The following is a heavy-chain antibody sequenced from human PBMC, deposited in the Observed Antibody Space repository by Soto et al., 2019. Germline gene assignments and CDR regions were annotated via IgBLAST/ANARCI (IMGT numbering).Heavy chain of an antibody. Sequence: HVQLQASGPGLVKPSETLSLTCTVSGDSISTYYWTWIRQSPGKGLEWIAFIYYGGSTNYNPSLKSRVTISVDTSKNQFPRKLNSVTAADTAVYYCASPGRDWGSLDYWGQGTLVTVSS. V-gene: IGHV4-59*08. J-gene: IGHJ4*02. CDR2: IYYGGST. D-gene: IGHD7-27*01. CDR1: GDSISTYY. CDR3: ASPGRDWGSLDY.